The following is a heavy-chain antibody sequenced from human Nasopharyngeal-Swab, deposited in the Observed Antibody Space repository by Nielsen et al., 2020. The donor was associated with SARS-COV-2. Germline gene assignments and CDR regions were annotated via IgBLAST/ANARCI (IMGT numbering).Heavy chain of an antibody. V-gene: IGHV3-30*18. J-gene: IGHJ5*02. CDR3: AKDGGAAAGTRWFDP. CDR2: ISYDGSNK. Sequence: GESLKISCAASGFTFSSYGMHWVRQAPGKGLEWVAVISYDGSNKYYADSVKGRFTISRDNSKNTLYLQMNSLRAEDTAVCYCAKDGGAAAGTRWFDPWGQGTLVTVSS. CDR1: GFTFSSYG. D-gene: IGHD6-13*01.